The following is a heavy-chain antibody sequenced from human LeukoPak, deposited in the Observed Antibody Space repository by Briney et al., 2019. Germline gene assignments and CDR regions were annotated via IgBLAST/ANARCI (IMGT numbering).Heavy chain of an antibody. D-gene: IGHD5-18*01. V-gene: IGHV3-30-3*02. Sequence: TGGSLRLSCAASGFIFSSYAMHWVRQAPGKGLEWVAAIPNDGSKTYYADSVKGRFTISRDNSKNTLYLQMNSLRAEDTAVYYCANERGYNYGYSFDYWGQGTLVTVSS. CDR2: IPNDGSKT. J-gene: IGHJ4*02. CDR3: ANERGYNYGYSFDY. CDR1: GFIFSSYA.